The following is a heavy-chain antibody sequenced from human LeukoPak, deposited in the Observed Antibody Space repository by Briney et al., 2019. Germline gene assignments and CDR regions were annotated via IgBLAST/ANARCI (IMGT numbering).Heavy chain of an antibody. J-gene: IGHJ3*02. CDR1: GGSISSSSYY. Sequence: SETLSLTCTVSGGSISSSSYYWGWIRQPPGKGLEWIGSIYYSGSTSYNPSLKSRVTISVDTSKNQFSLKLSSVTAADTAVYYCARAAYGDYDNSAFDIWGQGTMVTVSS. D-gene: IGHD4-17*01. CDR3: ARAAYGDYDNSAFDI. V-gene: IGHV4-39*07. CDR2: IYYSGST.